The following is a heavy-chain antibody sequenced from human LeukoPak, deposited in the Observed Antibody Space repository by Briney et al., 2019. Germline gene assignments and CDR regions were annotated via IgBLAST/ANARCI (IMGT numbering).Heavy chain of an antibody. Sequence: GGSLRLSCAASGFTFSSYSMNWVRQTPGKGLERVSSISSSGTYLYYADSVKGRFTISRDNAKNSLYLQMNSLRAEDSAVYYCATLTGDYGSGTYYLRDYWGQGTLVTVSS. V-gene: IGHV3-21*01. CDR3: ATLTGDYGSGTYYLRDY. CDR2: ISSSGTYL. CDR1: GFTFSSYS. J-gene: IGHJ4*02. D-gene: IGHD3-10*01.